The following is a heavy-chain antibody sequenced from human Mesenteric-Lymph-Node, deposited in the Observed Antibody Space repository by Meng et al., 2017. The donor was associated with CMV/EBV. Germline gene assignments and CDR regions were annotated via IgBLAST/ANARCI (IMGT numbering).Heavy chain of an antibody. D-gene: IGHD3-22*01. J-gene: IGHJ4*02. Sequence: ASVKVSCKASGYTFISYGISWVRQAPGQGFEWMGWIDPYIGGTDYAQKFQGRVTMTRDTSISTVYMELSRLKSDDTALYYCAREFYFDTSGYPELDFWGQGTQVTVSS. V-gene: IGHV1-2*02. CDR3: AREFYFDTSGYPELDF. CDR1: GYTFISYG. CDR2: IDPYIGGT.